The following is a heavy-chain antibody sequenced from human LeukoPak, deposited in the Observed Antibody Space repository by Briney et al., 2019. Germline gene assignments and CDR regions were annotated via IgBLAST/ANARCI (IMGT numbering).Heavy chain of an antibody. D-gene: IGHD6-13*01. CDR3: ARVYSSSWYSPGGAFDI. J-gene: IGHJ3*02. CDR1: GYIFTSYA. V-gene: IGHV1-69*04. Sequence: ASVKVSCKASGYIFTSYAISWVRQAPGQGLEWMGRIIPILGIANYAQKFQGRVTITADKSTSTAYMELSSLRSEDTAVYYCARVYSSSWYSPGGAFDIWGQGTMVTVSS. CDR2: IIPILGIA.